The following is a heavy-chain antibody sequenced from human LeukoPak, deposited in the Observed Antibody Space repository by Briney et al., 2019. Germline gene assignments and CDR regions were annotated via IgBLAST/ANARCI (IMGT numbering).Heavy chain of an antibody. CDR2: INPSGGST. D-gene: IGHD3-9*01. CDR3: ARPFEKYYDILTGYWTLDY. V-gene: IGHV1-46*01. CDR1: GYTFTSYY. Sequence: GASVKVSCKASGYTFTSYYMHWLRQAPGQGLEWMGIINPSGGSTSYAQKFQGRVTMTRDTSTSTVYMELSSLRSEDTAVYYCARPFEKYYDILTGYWTLDYWGQGTLVTVSS. J-gene: IGHJ4*02.